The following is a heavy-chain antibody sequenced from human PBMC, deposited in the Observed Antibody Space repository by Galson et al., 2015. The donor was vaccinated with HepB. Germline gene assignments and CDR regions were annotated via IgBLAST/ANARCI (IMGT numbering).Heavy chain of an antibody. CDR3: ARDNIVVVPAPIDY. V-gene: IGHV3-11*01. CDR1: GFTFSDYY. J-gene: IGHJ4*02. CDR2: ISSSGSTI. D-gene: IGHD2-2*01. Sequence: SLRLSCAASGFTFSDYYMSWIRQAPGKGLEWVSYISSSGSTIYYADSVKGRFTISRDNAKNSLYLQMNSLRAEDTAVYYCARDNIVVVPAPIDYWGQGTLVTVSS.